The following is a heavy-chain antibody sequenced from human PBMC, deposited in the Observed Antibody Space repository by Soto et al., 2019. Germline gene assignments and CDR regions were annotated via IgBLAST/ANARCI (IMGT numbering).Heavy chain of an antibody. V-gene: IGHV3-48*03. D-gene: IGHD3-3*01. CDR2: ISSSGSTI. CDR1: GFTFSSYE. CDR3: SGRITIFGVVIIPYYGMDV. J-gene: IGHJ6*02. Sequence: HPGGSLRLSCAASGFTFSSYEMNWVRQAPGKGLEWVSYISSSGSTIYYADSVKGRFTISRDNAKNSLYLQMNSLRAEDTAVYYCSGRITIFGVVIIPYYGMDVWGQGTTVTVSS.